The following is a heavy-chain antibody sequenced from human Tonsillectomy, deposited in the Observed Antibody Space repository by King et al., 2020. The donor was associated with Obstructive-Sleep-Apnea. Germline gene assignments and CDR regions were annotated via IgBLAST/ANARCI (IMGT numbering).Heavy chain of an antibody. J-gene: IGHJ5*02. V-gene: IGHV1-18*04. D-gene: IGHD3-10*01. Sequence: QLVQSGAEVKKPGASVKVSCKASGYTFTSYGISWVRQAPGQGLEWMGGISAYNGNTNYAQKLQGRVTMTTDTSTSTAYMELRSLRSDDTAVYYCASSITMVRGEPLWFDPWGQGTLVTVSS. CDR1: GYTFTSYG. CDR2: ISAYNGNT. CDR3: ASSITMVRGEPLWFDP.